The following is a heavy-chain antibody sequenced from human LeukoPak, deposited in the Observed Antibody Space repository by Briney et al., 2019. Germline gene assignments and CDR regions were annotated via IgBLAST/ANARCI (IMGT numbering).Heavy chain of an antibody. CDR3: AELGITMIGGV. V-gene: IGHV3-30*04. D-gene: IGHD3-10*02. CDR1: GFTFSSYA. Sequence: GRSLRLSCAASGFTFSSYAMHWVRQAPGKGLEWVTVISYDGINEYYADSVKGRFTISRDNAKNSLYLQMNSLRAEDTAVYYCAELGITMIGGVWGKGTTVTISS. CDR2: ISYDGINE. J-gene: IGHJ6*04.